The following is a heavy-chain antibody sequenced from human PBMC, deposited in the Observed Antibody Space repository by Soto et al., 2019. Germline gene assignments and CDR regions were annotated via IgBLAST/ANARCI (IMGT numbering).Heavy chain of an antibody. CDR1: GLTSSRYA. Sequence: RSLRPSCAASGLTSSRYAMRWVRQAPGKGLEWVAVISYNGSNKYYADSVKGRFTISRDNSKNTLYLQMNSLRAEDTAVYYCARDYYDILTGYLDYWGQGTLVTVSS. J-gene: IGHJ4*02. V-gene: IGHV3-30-3*01. D-gene: IGHD3-9*01. CDR2: ISYNGSNK. CDR3: ARDYYDILTGYLDY.